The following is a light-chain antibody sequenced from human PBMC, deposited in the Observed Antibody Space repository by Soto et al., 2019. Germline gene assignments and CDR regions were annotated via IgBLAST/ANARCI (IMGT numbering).Light chain of an antibody. CDR1: QSISSW. CDR3: QQFNNYPWT. CDR2: KAS. V-gene: IGKV1-5*03. J-gene: IGKJ1*01. Sequence: DVRRTRWPSTLSAYVGDRITITCRASQSISSWLAWYQQKPGKAPKLLIYKASSLESGVPSRFSGSGSGTEFTLTISSLQPDDFATYYCQQFNNYPWTFGQGTKVDIK.